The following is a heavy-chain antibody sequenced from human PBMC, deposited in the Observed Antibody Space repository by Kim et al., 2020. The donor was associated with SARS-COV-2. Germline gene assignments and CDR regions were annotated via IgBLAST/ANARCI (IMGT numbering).Heavy chain of an antibody. CDR3: ATLRGDGYNSFD. V-gene: IGHV4-59*08. D-gene: IGHD1-1*01. CDR1: GGSINSDY. J-gene: IGHJ4*01. CDR2: IYYSGNT. Sequence: SETLSLTCTVSGGSINSDYWSWIRQPPGKGLEWIGSIYYSGNTSSNPSLKSRVTISIDTSKTQFSLTLCFLIAADTAVYYSATLRGDGYNSFD.